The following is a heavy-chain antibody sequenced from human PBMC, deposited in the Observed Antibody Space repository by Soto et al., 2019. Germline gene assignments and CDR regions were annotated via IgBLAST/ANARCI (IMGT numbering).Heavy chain of an antibody. CDR2: IKPDGSEK. J-gene: IGHJ4*02. V-gene: IGHV3-7*04. Sequence: GGSLRLSCAASGFIFSDYWMSWVRQAPGKGLEWVANIKPDGSEKYYVDSVKGRFTISRDNAKNSLYLQMNSLRVEDTAVYYCTRSGPGSDHWGQGTLVTVSS. CDR3: TRSGPGSDH. CDR1: GFIFSDYW. D-gene: IGHD5-12*01.